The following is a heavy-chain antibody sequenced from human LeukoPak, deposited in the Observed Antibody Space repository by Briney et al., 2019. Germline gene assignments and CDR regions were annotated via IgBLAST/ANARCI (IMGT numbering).Heavy chain of an antibody. J-gene: IGHJ4*02. CDR2: IYYSGST. D-gene: IGHD1-26*01. Sequence: SETLSLTCTASGGSISSYYWTWIRQPPGKGLEWIGYIYYSGSTNYNPSLKSRVTISVDTSKNQFSLKLSSVTAADTAVYYCAREGGATQPFDYWGQGTLVTVSS. V-gene: IGHV4-59*12. CDR1: GGSISSYY. CDR3: AREGGATQPFDY.